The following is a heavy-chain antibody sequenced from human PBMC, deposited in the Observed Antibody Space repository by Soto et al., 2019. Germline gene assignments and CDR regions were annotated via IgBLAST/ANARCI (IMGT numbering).Heavy chain of an antibody. CDR1: GFTFSSYS. J-gene: IGHJ6*02. V-gene: IGHV3-21*01. CDR2: ISSSSSYI. Sequence: GGSLRLSCAASGFTFSSYSMNWVRQAPGKGLEWVSSISSSSSYIYYADSVKGRFTISRDNAKNSLYLQMNSLRAEDTAVYYCARESHCSSTSCYTRPNYYYYGMDVWGQGTTVTVSS. D-gene: IGHD2-2*02. CDR3: ARESHCSSTSCYTRPNYYYYGMDV.